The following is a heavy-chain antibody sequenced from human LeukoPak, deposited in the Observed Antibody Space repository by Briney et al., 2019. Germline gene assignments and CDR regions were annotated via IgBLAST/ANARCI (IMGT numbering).Heavy chain of an antibody. CDR3: ARALDQWDYFDY. CDR2: IYYSRSI. Sequence: SETLSLTCTVSGGSISSYYWSWIRQPPGKGLEWIGYIYYSRSINYNPSLKSRVTISVDTSKNQFSLKLSSVTAADTAVYYCARALDQWDYFDYWGQGTLVTVSS. J-gene: IGHJ4*02. V-gene: IGHV4-59*01. CDR1: GGSISSYY. D-gene: IGHD1-26*01.